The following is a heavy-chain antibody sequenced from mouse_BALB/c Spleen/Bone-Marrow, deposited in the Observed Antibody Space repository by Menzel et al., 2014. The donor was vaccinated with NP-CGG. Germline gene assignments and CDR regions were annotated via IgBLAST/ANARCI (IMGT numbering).Heavy chain of an antibody. CDR1: GFTFSSYA. D-gene: IGHD2-4*01. V-gene: IGHV5-9-3*01. Sequence: EVQLQESGGGLVKPGGSLKLSCAASGFTFSSYAMSWVRQTPEKRLEWVATISSSGSYTYYPDSVKGRFTISRDNAKNTLYLQMSSLRSEDTAMYYCARKSYYDYDGRPWFAYWGQGTLVTVSA. CDR3: ARKSYYDYDGRPWFAY. CDR2: ISSSGSYT. J-gene: IGHJ3*01.